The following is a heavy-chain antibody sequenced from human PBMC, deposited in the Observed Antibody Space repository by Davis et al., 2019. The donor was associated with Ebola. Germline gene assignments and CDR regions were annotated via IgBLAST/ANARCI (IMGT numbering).Heavy chain of an antibody. CDR2: ISHNGNNK. CDR3: AKDAEDYVPYFQH. CDR1: GFTFSTYG. V-gene: IGHV3-30*18. Sequence: GGSLRLSCAASGFTFSTYGMHWVRLAPGRGLEWVALISHNGNNKYYADSVKGRFTISRDNSKNTLYLQMNSLRAEDTAVYYCAKDAEDYVPYFQHWGQGTLVTVSS. J-gene: IGHJ1*01. D-gene: IGHD4-17*01.